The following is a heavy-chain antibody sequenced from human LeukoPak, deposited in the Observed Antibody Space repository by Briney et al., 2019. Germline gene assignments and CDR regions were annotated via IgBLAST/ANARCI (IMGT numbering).Heavy chain of an antibody. CDR1: GYTFTSYD. CDR3: ARGVMGYYGAVNY. CDR2: MNPNSGNT. J-gene: IGHJ4*02. V-gene: IGHV1-8*01. Sequence: SVKVSCKASGYTFTSYDINWVRQATGQGLEWMGWMNPNSGNTGYAQKLQGRVTMTTDTSTSTAYMELRSLRSDDTAVYYCARGVMGYYGAVNYWGQGTLVTVSS. D-gene: IGHD3-22*01.